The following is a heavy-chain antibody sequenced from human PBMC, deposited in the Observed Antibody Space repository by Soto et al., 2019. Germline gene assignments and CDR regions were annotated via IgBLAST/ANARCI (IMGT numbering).Heavy chain of an antibody. V-gene: IGHV4-4*02. CDR2: IYHSGST. CDR1: GGSISSSNW. D-gene: IGHD6-19*01. J-gene: IGHJ5*02. Sequence: QVQLQESGPGLVKPSGTLSLTCAVSGGSISSSNWWSWVRQPPGKGLEWIGEIYHSGSTNYNPSLESRVTLSVDKSKNQFCLKLGSVTAADTAVYYCARGQSDRYSSGSPFDPWGQGTLVTVSS. CDR3: ARGQSDRYSSGSPFDP.